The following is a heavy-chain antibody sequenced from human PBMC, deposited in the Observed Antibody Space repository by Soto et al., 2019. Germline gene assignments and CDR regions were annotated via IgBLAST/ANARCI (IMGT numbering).Heavy chain of an antibody. CDR3: ARSGNLGWFDP. Sequence: SETLSLTCTVSGGSFSNYYWNCIRQTPGKGLEWIGYIYYTGSTNYNPSLKSRVIISLDTSKNQFSLKLTSVTVADTAVYYCARSGNLGWFDPWGQGTQVTVSS. J-gene: IGHJ5*02. CDR2: IYYTGST. V-gene: IGHV4-59*01. CDR1: GGSFSNYY. D-gene: IGHD1-26*01.